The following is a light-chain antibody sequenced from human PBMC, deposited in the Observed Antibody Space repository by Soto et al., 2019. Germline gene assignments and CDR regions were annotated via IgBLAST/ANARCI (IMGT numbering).Light chain of an antibody. CDR3: QHRSNWPPT. V-gene: IGKV3-11*01. CDR1: QSVSTF. J-gene: IGKJ1*01. Sequence: EIVLTQSPATLSLSPGENATLSCRASQSVSTFLAWYQQTPGQALRLLIYDASHRATGIPARFSGSGSGTDFTLTISNLEPGDFAVYYCQHRSNWPPTFGQGNKVDIK. CDR2: DAS.